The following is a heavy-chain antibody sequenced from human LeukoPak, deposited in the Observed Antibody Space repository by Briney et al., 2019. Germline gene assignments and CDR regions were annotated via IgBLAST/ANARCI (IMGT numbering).Heavy chain of an antibody. CDR2: ISSSSSYI. V-gene: IGHV3-21*04. J-gene: IGHJ4*02. D-gene: IGHD2-15*01. CDR3: AKAPIVVVVAAPMGY. Sequence: GGSLRLSCAASGFTFSSYSMNWVRQAPGKGLEWVSSISSSSSYIYYADSVKGRFTISRDNSKNTLYLQMNSLRAEDTAVYYCAKAPIVVVVAAPMGYWGQGTLVTVSS. CDR1: GFTFSSYS.